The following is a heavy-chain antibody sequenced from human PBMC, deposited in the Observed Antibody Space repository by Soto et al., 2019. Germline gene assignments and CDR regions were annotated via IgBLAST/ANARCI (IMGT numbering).Heavy chain of an antibody. CDR2: IIPIFGTA. Sequence: ASVKVSCKASGGTFSSYAISWVRQAPGQGLEWMGGIIPIFGTANYAQKFQGRVTITADESTSTAYMELSSLRSEDTAVYYCALYSSSWYVVYWGQGTLDTVSS. J-gene: IGHJ4*02. CDR3: ALYSSSWYVVY. CDR1: GGTFSSYA. D-gene: IGHD6-13*01. V-gene: IGHV1-69*13.